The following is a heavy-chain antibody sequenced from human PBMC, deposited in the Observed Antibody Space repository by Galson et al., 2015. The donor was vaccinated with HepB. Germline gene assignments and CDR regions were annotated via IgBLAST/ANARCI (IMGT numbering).Heavy chain of an antibody. Sequence: CTVSGGSISSYYWSWIRQPPGKGLEWIGFIYYSGSTNYNPSLKSRVTISVDTSKNQFSLKLSSVTAADTAVYYCARDRISANDAFAIWGQGTMVTVSS. V-gene: IGHV4-59*12. CDR3: ARDRISANDAFAI. CDR1: GGSISSYY. J-gene: IGHJ3*02. CDR2: IYYSGST.